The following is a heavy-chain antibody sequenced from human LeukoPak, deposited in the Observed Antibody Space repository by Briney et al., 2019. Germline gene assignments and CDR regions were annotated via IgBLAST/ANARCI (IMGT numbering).Heavy chain of an antibody. CDR1: GFTFSTYR. V-gene: IGHV3-33*08. CDR2: LWHDGSNE. CDR3: ARSVWCSDGSRYRPFGY. D-gene: IGHD2-15*01. J-gene: IGHJ4*02. Sequence: GGSLRLSCAAAGFTFSTYRRHWVRQARGKGPEGVAGLWHDGSNECYADSVKGRFTTSSDNAKNTLYLQMNSLTAEHTHVYYCARSVWCSDGSRYRPFGYWGQGTLVSVFS.